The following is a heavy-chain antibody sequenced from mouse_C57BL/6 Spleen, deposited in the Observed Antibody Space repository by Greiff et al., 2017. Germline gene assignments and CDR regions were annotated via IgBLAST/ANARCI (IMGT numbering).Heavy chain of an antibody. D-gene: IGHD1-1*01. CDR1: GYTFTDYY. Sequence: VQLQQSGPELVKPGASVTLSCKASGYTFTDYYMNWVKQSHGKSLGWIGDLNPNNGGTSYNQKFKGKATLAVDKASSTAYMELRSLTSEDSAVYYCVRFNYGSSSWYFAYWGQVATLTVSS. J-gene: IGHJ2*01. CDR3: VRFNYGSSSWYFAY. CDR2: LNPNNGGT. V-gene: IGHV1-26*01.